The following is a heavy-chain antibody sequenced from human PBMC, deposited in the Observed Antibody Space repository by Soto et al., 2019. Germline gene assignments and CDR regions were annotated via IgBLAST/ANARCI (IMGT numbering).Heavy chain of an antibody. D-gene: IGHD2-15*01. CDR2: ISGSGGST. J-gene: IGHJ3*02. Sequence: GGSLILSCAASGCTFSSYAMSWVRQTQGKGLEWVSAISGSGGSTYYADSVKGRFTISRDNSKNTLYLQMNSLRAEDTAVYYCALQGDKGIGRGFDAFDIWGQGTMVTVSS. CDR3: ALQGDKGIGRGFDAFDI. V-gene: IGHV3-23*01. CDR1: GCTFSSYA.